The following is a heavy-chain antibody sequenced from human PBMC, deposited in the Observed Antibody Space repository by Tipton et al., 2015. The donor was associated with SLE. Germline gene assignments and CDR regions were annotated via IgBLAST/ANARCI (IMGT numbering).Heavy chain of an antibody. CDR1: GFTFSSYW. J-gene: IGHJ6*02. V-gene: IGHV3-7*01. CDR2: IKQDGSEK. CDR3: AKDPPDYGMDV. Sequence: SLRLSCAASGFTFSSYWMSWVRQAPGKGLEWVANIKQDGSEKYYVDSVKGRFTISRDSSKNTLYLQMNSLRAEDTAMYYCAKDPPDYGMDVWGQGTTVTVSS.